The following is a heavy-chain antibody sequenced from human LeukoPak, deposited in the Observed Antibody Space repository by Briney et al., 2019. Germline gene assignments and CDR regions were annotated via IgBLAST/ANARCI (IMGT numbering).Heavy chain of an antibody. Sequence: ASVKVSCKASGYTFTSYDINWLRQAPGQGLEWMGRINPNSGGTNYAQKFQGRVTMTRDTSITTAYMELNSLTSDDMAVYYCARRGSGYYDSREAFNMWGQGTMVTVSS. J-gene: IGHJ3*02. V-gene: IGHV1-2*06. CDR2: INPNSGGT. CDR1: GYTFTSYD. CDR3: ARRGSGYYDSREAFNM. D-gene: IGHD3-22*01.